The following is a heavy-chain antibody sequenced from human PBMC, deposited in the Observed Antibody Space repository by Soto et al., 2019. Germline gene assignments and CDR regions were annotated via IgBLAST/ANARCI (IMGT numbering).Heavy chain of an antibody. CDR1: GFTFSSYS. J-gene: IGHJ4*02. CDR3: ARKGVAFDY. CDR2: XXTTSSSI. V-gene: IGHV3-48*02. Sequence: GGSLRLSCAASGFTFSSYSMNWVRQAPGKGLEWISYXXTTSSSIYYADSVEGRFTISRDNAKNSLFLQMNSLRDEDTAVYYCARKGVAFDYWGQGALVTVSS. D-gene: IGHD3-3*01.